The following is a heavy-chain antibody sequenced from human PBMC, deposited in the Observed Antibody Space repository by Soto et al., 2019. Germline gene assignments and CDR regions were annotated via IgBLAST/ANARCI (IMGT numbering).Heavy chain of an antibody. CDR3: AVAEAWELLLWFDY. Sequence: QLQLQESGPGLVKPSETLSLTCPVSGGSISSDYWSWIRQPPGKGLEWIGYIYYSGSTNYNTSLKSRVTLSVDTSITQFSLKLSSVTAADTAVDYCAVAEAWELLLWFDYWGQGTMVTVSS. CDR1: GGSISSDY. V-gene: IGHV4-59*01. J-gene: IGHJ4*02. D-gene: IGHD1-26*01. CDR2: IYYSGST.